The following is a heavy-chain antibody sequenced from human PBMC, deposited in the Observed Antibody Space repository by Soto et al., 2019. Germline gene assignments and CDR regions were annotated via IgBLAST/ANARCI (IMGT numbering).Heavy chain of an antibody. CDR1: GYTLTSYG. CDR2: ISAYNGNT. D-gene: IGHD3-22*01. Sequence: GASVKVSCKASGYTLTSYGISWVRQAPGQGLEWMGWISAYNGNTNYAQKLQGRVTMTTDTSTSTAYMELRSLRSDDTAVYYCARDRFRYYDSSGYYWFDPWGQGTLVTVSS. J-gene: IGHJ5*02. CDR3: ARDRFRYYDSSGYYWFDP. V-gene: IGHV1-18*01.